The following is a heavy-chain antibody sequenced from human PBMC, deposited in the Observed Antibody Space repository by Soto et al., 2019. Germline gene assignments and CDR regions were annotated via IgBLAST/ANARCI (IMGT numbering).Heavy chain of an antibody. CDR1: GYSFTSYW. V-gene: IGHV5-51*01. CDR2: ISPADSDT. CDR3: ARLIGVVTASYYFDY. Sequence: PGESLKISCKGSGYSFTSYWIAWVRQMPGKGLEWMGIISPADSDTKHSPSFQGQVTISADKSISIASLQWSSLKASDTAMYYCARLIGVVTASYYFDYWGQGTLVTVSS. J-gene: IGHJ4*02. D-gene: IGHD2-21*02.